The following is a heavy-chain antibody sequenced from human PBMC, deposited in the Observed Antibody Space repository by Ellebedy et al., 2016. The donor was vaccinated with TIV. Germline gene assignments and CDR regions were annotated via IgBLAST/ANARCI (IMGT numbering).Heavy chain of an antibody. V-gene: IGHV4-61*08. Sequence: SETLSLTCTVSGDSVSSEDYYWSWIRQFPGRGLEWLGYIYESGTTDYNPSLKSRVTMSIDASKNQFSLRLSSVTAADTAVYYCARVNLTCYKVYNWFDPWGRGTPVTVSS. J-gene: IGHJ5*02. CDR2: IYESGTT. CDR1: GDSVSSEDYY. CDR3: ARVNLTCYKVYNWFDP. D-gene: IGHD3-9*01.